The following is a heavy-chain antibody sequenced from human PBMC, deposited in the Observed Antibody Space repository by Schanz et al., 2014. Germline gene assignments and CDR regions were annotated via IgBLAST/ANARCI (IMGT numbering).Heavy chain of an antibody. CDR3: ARELPSYFDFWNGSQNAFDY. Sequence: QAQVVESGGGVVQPGRSLRLSCAASGFTFNFYGIHWVRQAPGKGLEWVALIWYDGSNEYYADSVKGRFTISRDNSRNTLYLQMNSLRAEDTAVYYCARELPSYFDFWNGSQNAFDYWGQGTLVTVSS. CDR2: IWYDGSNE. V-gene: IGHV3-33*08. CDR1: GFTFNFYG. J-gene: IGHJ4*02. D-gene: IGHD3-3*01.